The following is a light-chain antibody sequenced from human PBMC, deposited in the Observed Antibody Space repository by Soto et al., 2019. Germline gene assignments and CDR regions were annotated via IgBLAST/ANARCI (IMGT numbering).Light chain of an antibody. CDR3: SSWDDSLNVF. Sequence: QSVLTQPPSTSGTPGQRVTISCSGSNSNIGSNTVNWYQQLPGTAPKVVIYRNDQRPSGVPYRFSGSKSGTSATLAISGLQSEDEADYYCSSWDDSLNVFFGGGTKLTVL. CDR1: NSNIGSNT. CDR2: RND. V-gene: IGLV1-44*01. J-gene: IGLJ2*01.